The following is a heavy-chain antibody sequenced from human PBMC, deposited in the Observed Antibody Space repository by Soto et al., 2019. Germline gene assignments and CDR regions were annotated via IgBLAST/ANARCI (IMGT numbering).Heavy chain of an antibody. V-gene: IGHV4-30-4*01. CDR1: GGSISSGDYY. CDR2: IYYSGST. Sequence: SETLSLTCTVSGGSISSGDYYWSWIRQPPGKGLEWIGYIYYSGSTYYNPSLKSRVTISVDTSKNQFSLKLSSVTAADTAVYYCAREEGMTTVTTYYYYGMDVWGQGTTVTRLL. D-gene: IGHD4-17*01. J-gene: IGHJ6*02. CDR3: AREEGMTTVTTYYYYGMDV.